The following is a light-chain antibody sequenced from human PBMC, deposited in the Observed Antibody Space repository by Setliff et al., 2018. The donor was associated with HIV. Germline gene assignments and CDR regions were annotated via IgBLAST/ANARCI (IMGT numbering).Light chain of an antibody. V-gene: IGLV7-43*01. J-gene: IGLJ3*02. CDR2: NTA. Sequence: QAVVTQEPSLTVSPGGTVTLTCASNSGAVTSGNYPNWLQQKPGQAPRVMIYNTANKHSWTPARFSGSLLGGKAALTLSGVQPEDEADYYCLLYYGTWVFGGGTKVTVL. CDR3: LLYYGTWV. CDR1: SGAVTSGNY.